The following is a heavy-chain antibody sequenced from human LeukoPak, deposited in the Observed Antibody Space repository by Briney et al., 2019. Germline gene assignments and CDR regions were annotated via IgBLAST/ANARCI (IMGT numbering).Heavy chain of an antibody. V-gene: IGHV3-21*04. CDR1: RFTFSSYS. CDR3: AKDSSPNNFDY. CDR2: ISSSSSYI. J-gene: IGHJ4*02. Sequence: GGSLRLSCAASRFTFSSYSMNWVRQAPGKGLEWVSCISSSSSYIYYADSVKGRFTISRDNAKNSLYLQMNSPRAEDTAVYYCAKDSSPNNFDYWGQGTLVTVSS. D-gene: IGHD6-13*01.